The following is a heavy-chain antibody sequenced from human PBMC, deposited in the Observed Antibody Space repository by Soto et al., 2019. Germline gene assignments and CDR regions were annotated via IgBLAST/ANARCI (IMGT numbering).Heavy chain of an antibody. Sequence: PSETLSLTCTGSCGSISSGGYYWSWIRQHPGKGLEWIGYIYYSGSTYYNPSLKSRVTISVDTSKNQFSLKLSSVTAADTAVYYCARCPITMIVVVPPDYWGQGTLVTVSS. V-gene: IGHV4-31*03. CDR1: CGSISSGGYY. D-gene: IGHD3-22*01. J-gene: IGHJ4*02. CDR3: ARCPITMIVVVPPDY. CDR2: IYYSGST.